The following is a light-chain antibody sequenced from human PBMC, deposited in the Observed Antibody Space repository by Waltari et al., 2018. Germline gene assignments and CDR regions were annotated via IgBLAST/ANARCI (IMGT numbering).Light chain of an antibody. V-gene: IGLV2-23*02. Sequence: QSALTQPASVSGSPGQSITISCTGSSSHVGGYSLCPWYQQHPGKAPKLMIYAVTKRPSGVSHRFSGSKSGNTASLTISGLQTEDEADYYCCSYAGSTTSSVVFGTGTKVIVL. CDR2: AVT. CDR3: CSYAGSTTSSVV. J-gene: IGLJ1*01. CDR1: SSHVGGYSL.